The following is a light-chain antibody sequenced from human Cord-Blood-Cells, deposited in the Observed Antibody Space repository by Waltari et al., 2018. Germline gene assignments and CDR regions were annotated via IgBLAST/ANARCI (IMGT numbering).Light chain of an antibody. CDR2: DVS. CDR3: SSYTSSSTLV. Sequence: QSALTQPASVSGSPGQSITIPCTGTSSHVGGYNYVSWYQQHPGKAPKLMIYDVSNRPSGVSKRFSGSKSGNTASLTISGLQAEDEADYYCSSYTSSSTLVFGGGTKLTVL. J-gene: IGLJ3*02. CDR1: SSHVGGYNY. V-gene: IGLV2-14*01.